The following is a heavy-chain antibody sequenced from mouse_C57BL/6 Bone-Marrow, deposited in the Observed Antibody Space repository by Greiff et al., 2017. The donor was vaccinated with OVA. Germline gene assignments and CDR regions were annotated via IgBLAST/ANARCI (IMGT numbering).Heavy chain of an antibody. Sequence: LVESVAELVRPGASVKLSCTASGFNIKNTYMHWVKQRPEQGLEWIGRIDPANDNTKYAPKFKGKATMTADTSSNTAYLQLSSLSSEDTAVYCCARGNSGSSFYAMDYWGQGTSVTVSS. V-gene: IGHV14-3*01. CDR3: ARGNSGSSFYAMDY. D-gene: IGHD1-1*01. CDR2: IDPANDNT. CDR1: GFNIKNTY. J-gene: IGHJ4*01.